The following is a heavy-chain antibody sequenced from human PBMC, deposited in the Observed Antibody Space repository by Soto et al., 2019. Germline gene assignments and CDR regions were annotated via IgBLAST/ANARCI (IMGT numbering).Heavy chain of an antibody. CDR3: XXXXXXXXXNGDY. CDR1: GFSLTTDGEG. V-gene: IGHV2-5*01. CDR2: IYWSDSK. J-gene: IGHJ4*02. Sequence: QITLKESGPTLVTPTQTLTLTCSFSGFSLTTDGEGVXXXRXPXXKALEWLALIYWSDSKRYSPSLKNRLTVTKDDSKNXVLLTXTXMDXMXXAXXXXXXXXXXXXXNGDYWGQGTLVTVSS.